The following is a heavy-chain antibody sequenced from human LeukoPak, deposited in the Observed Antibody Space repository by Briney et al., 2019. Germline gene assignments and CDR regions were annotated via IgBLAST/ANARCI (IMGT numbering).Heavy chain of an antibody. Sequence: GGSLRLSCAASGFTFSSYGMSWVRQAPGKGLEWVSAITGSGGSTYYADSVKGRFTISRDNSKNTLYLQMNSLRAEDSAVYYCAKSSVNGYSGYVHPGVDYWGQGTLVTVSS. CDR2: ITGSGGST. V-gene: IGHV3-23*01. D-gene: IGHD5-12*01. CDR1: GFTFSSYG. CDR3: AKSSVNGYSGYVHPGVDY. J-gene: IGHJ4*02.